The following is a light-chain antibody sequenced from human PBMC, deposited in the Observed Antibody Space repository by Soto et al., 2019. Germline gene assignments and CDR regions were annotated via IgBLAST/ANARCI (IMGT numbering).Light chain of an antibody. Sequence: QSVLTQPASVSGSPGQSITISCTGTSSDVGGYNYVAWYQQHPGKVPRLMIYEVSNRPSGVSNRFSGSKSGSTASLTISGLQAEDEADYYCISYTSSSTSYVFXTGTNVTVL. V-gene: IGLV2-14*01. CDR3: ISYTSSSTSYV. CDR1: SSDVGGYNY. CDR2: EVS. J-gene: IGLJ1*01.